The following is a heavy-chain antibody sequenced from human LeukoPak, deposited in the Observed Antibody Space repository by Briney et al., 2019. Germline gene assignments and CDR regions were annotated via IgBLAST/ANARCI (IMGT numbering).Heavy chain of an antibody. J-gene: IGHJ6*02. CDR3: AREFIVATIDAYYYGMDV. Sequence: GRSLRLSCAASGFTFSSYGMHWVRQAPGKGLEWVAVIWYDGSNKYYADSVKGRFTISRDNYKNTLYLQMNSLRAEDTAVYYCAREFIVATIDAYYYGMDVWGQGTTVTVSS. CDR2: IWYDGSNK. V-gene: IGHV3-33*01. CDR1: GFTFSSYG. D-gene: IGHD5-12*01.